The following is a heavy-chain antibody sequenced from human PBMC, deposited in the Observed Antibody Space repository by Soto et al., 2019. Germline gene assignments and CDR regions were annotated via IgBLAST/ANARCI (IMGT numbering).Heavy chain of an antibody. D-gene: IGHD3-16*01. Sequence: QLHLQESGPGLMKPSQTVSLICTVSGGSTTSSPYYWGWIRQSPGKGLEWIGAISYSGTPYYNPSLESLVTISVDTSTNQVSLMLGSVTASDTAVYYCARSKGGSVYDCYYGIDVWGQGTTVTVSS. CDR3: ARSKGGSVYDCYYGIDV. CDR2: ISYSGTP. CDR1: GGSTTSSPYY. J-gene: IGHJ6*02. V-gene: IGHV4-39*01.